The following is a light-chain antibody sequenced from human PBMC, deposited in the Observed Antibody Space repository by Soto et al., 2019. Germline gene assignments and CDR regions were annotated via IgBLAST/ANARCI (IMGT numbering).Light chain of an antibody. J-gene: IGLJ1*01. Sequence: QSALTQPASVSGSPGQSITISCTGTSSDVGGYNYVSWYQQHPGKAPKLMIYDVSNRPSGVSNRFSGSKSGNTASLTISGLQAEEEDDYYCSSYTSSSTLYVFGTGTKVTVL. CDR2: DVS. CDR1: SSDVGGYNY. V-gene: IGLV2-14*01. CDR3: SSYTSSSTLYV.